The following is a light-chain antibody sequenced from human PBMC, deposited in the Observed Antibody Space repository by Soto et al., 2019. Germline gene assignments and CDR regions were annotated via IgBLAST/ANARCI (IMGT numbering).Light chain of an antibody. Sequence: GDRVTITCRASQSIDTWLAWYQQKPGKAPKVLIYKASTLEGGVPSRFSGSGSGTEFTLTISSLQPDDFATYYCQQYNRYWTFGQGTKGDIK. J-gene: IGKJ1*01. CDR3: QQYNRYWT. CDR1: QSIDTW. CDR2: KAS. V-gene: IGKV1-5*03.